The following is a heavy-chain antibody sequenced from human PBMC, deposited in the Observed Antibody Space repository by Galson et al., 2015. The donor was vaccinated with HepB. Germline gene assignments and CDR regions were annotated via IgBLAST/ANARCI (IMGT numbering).Heavy chain of an antibody. CDR1: GFTFSSYA. D-gene: IGHD6-13*01. Sequence: SLRLSCAASGFTFSSYAMSWVRQAPGKGLECVSGLSGSGGRTHYADSVKGRFTISRDNSKNTLYLQMSSLRAEDTAIYYCAKEVNISTWFPFDNWGQGTLVTVSS. V-gene: IGHV3-23*01. J-gene: IGHJ4*02. CDR3: AKEVNISTWFPFDN. CDR2: LSGSGGRT.